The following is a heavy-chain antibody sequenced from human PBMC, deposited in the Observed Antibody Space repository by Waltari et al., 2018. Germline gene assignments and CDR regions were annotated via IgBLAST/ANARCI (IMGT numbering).Heavy chain of an antibody. CDR2: IWYDGSNK. J-gene: IGHJ4*02. Sequence: QVQLVESGGGVVQPGRYLRLSCAASGFTFSSYGMHGVRQVPGKGLELVAVIWYDGSNKYYADSVKGRFTISRDNSKNTLYLQMNSLRAEDTAVYYCARDFSKYWLYYFDYWGQGTLVTVSS. V-gene: IGHV3-33*01. CDR1: GFTFSSYG. CDR3: ARDFSKYWLYYFDY. D-gene: IGHD3-22*01.